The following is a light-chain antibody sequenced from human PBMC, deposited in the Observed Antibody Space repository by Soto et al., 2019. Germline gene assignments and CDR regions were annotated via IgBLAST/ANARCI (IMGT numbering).Light chain of an antibody. CDR3: QTWGTGPWV. V-gene: IGLV4-69*01. CDR1: SGHSNYA. Sequence: QPVLTQPPSASASLGASVKLTCTLSSGHSNYAIAWHQQQPEKGPRYLMKLNSNGSHSKGDGIPDRFSGSSSGAERYLTISSLQSEDEADYYCQTWGTGPWVFGGGTKLTVL. CDR2: LNSNGSH. J-gene: IGLJ3*02.